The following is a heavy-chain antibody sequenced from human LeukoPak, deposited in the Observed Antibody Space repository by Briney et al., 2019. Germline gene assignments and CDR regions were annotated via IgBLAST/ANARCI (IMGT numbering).Heavy chain of an antibody. CDR1: GFTFSSYA. Sequence: GGSLRLSCAASGFTFSSYAMSWVRQAPGKGLEWVSAISGSGGSTYYADSVKGRFTISRDNSKNTLCLQMNSLRAEDTAVYYCAKGKSSGWYPSHFDYWGQGTLVTVSS. CDR2: ISGSGGST. D-gene: IGHD6-19*01. J-gene: IGHJ4*02. V-gene: IGHV3-23*01. CDR3: AKGKSSGWYPSHFDY.